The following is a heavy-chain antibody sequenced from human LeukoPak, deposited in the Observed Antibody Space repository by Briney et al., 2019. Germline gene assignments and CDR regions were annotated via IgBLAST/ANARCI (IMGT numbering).Heavy chain of an antibody. V-gene: IGHV3-23*01. CDR1: GFTFSSYA. Sequence: GGSLRLSCAASGFTFSSYAMSWVRQAPGKGLEWVSAISGSGGSTYYADSVKGRFTISRDNSKNTLYLQMNSLRAEDTAVYYCAKDSIFRSQWLPLRWYFDYWGQGTLVTVSS. CDR2: ISGSGGST. J-gene: IGHJ4*02. D-gene: IGHD6-19*01. CDR3: AKDSIFRSQWLPLRWYFDY.